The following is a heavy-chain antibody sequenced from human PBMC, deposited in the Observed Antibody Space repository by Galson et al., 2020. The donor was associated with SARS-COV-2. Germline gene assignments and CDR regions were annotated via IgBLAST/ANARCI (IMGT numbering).Heavy chain of an antibody. CDR3: ARNLYSGSYSLDDAFDI. V-gene: IGHV4-34*01. J-gene: IGHJ3*02. D-gene: IGHD3-10*01. CDR1: GGSFSGYY. CDR2: INHSGST. Sequence: SQASETLSLTCAVYGGSFSGYYWSWIRQPPGKGLEWIGEINHSGSTNYNPSLKSRVTISVDRSKKQLSLKLRSVTAADTAVYYCARNLYSGSYSLDDAFDIWGHGTLVIVSS.